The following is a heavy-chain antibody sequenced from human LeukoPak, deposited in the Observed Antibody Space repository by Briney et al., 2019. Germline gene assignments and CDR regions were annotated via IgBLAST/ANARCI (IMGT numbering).Heavy chain of an antibody. J-gene: IGHJ4*02. CDR3: ASMSFHDFWTGY. Sequence: GSLRLSCAASGFTFSNYEMNWVRQPPGKGLEWIGSIYYRESTYYNPSLKSRVTISVDTSKNQFSLKLSSVTAADTAVYYCASMSFHDFWTGYWGQGTLVTVSS. CDR1: GFTFSNYE. V-gene: IGHV4-39*01. CDR2: IYYREST. D-gene: IGHD3-3*01.